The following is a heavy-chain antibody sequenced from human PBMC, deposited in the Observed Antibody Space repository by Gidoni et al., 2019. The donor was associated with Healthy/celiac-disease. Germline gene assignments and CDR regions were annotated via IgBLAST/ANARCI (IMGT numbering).Heavy chain of an antibody. V-gene: IGHV4-39*01. CDR3: ARRGIGYGANYFDY. J-gene: IGHJ4*02. Sequence: QLQLQESGPGLVKPPETLSLTRTVSGGSIRSSSYYWGGIRQPPGQGLEWIGSSYYSGSTYYTPSLKSRVTISVDTSKNQFSLKLTSVTASDTAVYYCARRGIGYGANYFDYWGQGTLVTVSS. CDR1: GGSIRSSSYY. D-gene: IGHD5-12*01. CDR2: SYYSGST.